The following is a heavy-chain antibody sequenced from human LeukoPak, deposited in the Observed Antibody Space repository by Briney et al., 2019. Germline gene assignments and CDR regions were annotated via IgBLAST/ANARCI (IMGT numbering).Heavy chain of an antibody. CDR2: IYYSGST. Sequence: SATLSLTCTVSGGSISSYYWSWIRQPPGKGLEWIGYIYYSGSTNYNPSLKSRVTVFVDTAKNQFSLKLNYVAAADTAVYYCATLRSNLAVSGTADYWGQGTLVTVSS. V-gene: IGHV4-59*04. CDR1: GGSISSYY. CDR3: ATLRSNLAVSGTADY. J-gene: IGHJ4*02. D-gene: IGHD6-19*01.